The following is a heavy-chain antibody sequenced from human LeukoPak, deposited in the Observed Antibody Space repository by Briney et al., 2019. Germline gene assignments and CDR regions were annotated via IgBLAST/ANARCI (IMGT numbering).Heavy chain of an antibody. J-gene: IGHJ6*02. Sequence: ASVKVSCKASGYTFTSYDINWVRQATGQGLEWMGWMNPNSGNTGYAQKFQGRVTMTRNTSISTAYMELSSLRSEDTAVYYCARSYSGPYYYYGMDVWGQGTTVTVSS. D-gene: IGHD2-21*01. CDR2: MNPNSGNT. CDR3: ARSYSGPYYYYGMDV. V-gene: IGHV1-8*01. CDR1: GYTFTSYD.